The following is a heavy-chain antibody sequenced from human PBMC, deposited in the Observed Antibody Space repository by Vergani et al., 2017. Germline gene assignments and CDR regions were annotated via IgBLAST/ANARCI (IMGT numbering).Heavy chain of an antibody. J-gene: IGHJ4*02. D-gene: IGHD6-13*01. V-gene: IGHV3-48*03. CDR1: GFTFSSYE. CDR3: ARVAWQQLADY. Sequence: EVQLVESGGGLVQPGGSLRLSCAASGFTFSSYEMNWVRQAPGKGLAWVSYISSSGSTIYYADSVKGRFTISRDNAKNSLYLQMNSLRAEDTAVYYCARVAWQQLADYWGQGTLVTVSS. CDR2: ISSSGSTI.